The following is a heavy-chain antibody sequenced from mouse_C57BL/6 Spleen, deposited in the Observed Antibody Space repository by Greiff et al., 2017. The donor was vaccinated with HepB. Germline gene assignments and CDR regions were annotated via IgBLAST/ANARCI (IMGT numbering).Heavy chain of an antibody. CDR1: GYTFTSYW. D-gene: IGHD2-1*01. J-gene: IGHJ2*01. CDR2: IDPTSGGT. V-gene: IGHV1-72*01. Sequence: QVQLQQPGAELVKPGASVKLSCKASGYTFTSYWMHWVKQRPGRGLEWIGRIDPTSGGTNYNEKFKSKATLTVDKPSSTAYMQLSSLTSEDSAVYYCARYRYGNYYALDYWGQGTTVTVSS. CDR3: ARYRYGNYYALDY.